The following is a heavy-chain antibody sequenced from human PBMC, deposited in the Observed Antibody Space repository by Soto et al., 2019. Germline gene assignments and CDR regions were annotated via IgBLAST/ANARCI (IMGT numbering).Heavy chain of an antibody. CDR1: GASFRSGFCY. CDR2: IHYSGST. CDR3: ARWVTTFYVSGSYYNTPYQYALDV. Sequence: PSETLSLTCSVSGASFRSGFCYWSWIRQPPGQGLEWIGYIHYSGSTYYNPSLQSRVTISVDTSMNQFSLKLASVTAADTAVYYCARWVTTFYVSGSYYNTPYQYALDVWGQGTTVTVSS. D-gene: IGHD3-10*01. J-gene: IGHJ6*02. V-gene: IGHV4-30-4*01.